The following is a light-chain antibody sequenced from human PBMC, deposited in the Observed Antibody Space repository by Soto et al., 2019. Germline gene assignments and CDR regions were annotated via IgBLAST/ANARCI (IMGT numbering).Light chain of an antibody. V-gene: IGKV1-5*01. CDR3: QHYGTFPWT. CDR2: GAS. Sequence: DIQMTQSPSTLSASFGDRVTITCRASEDIGSSLAWFQQRPGKAPKVLIAGASGLMNGVPSTFSGSGSGTEFALTISSVQPDDFATYFCQHYGTFPWTFGQGTKVDNK. CDR1: EDIGSS. J-gene: IGKJ1*01.